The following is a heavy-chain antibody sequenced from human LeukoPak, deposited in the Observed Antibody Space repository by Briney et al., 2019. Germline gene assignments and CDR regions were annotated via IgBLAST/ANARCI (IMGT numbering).Heavy chain of an antibody. V-gene: IGHV3-33*06. CDR1: GFTFSSYG. J-gene: IGHJ4*02. CDR3: AKDGDGHITYFDY. Sequence: GRSLRLSCAASGFTFSSYGMHWVRQAPGKGLEWVAVIWYDGSNKYYADSVKGRFTISRDNSKNTLYLQMNSLRAEDTAVYYCAKDGDGHITYFDYWGQGTLVTVSS. CDR2: IWYDGSNK. D-gene: IGHD5-24*01.